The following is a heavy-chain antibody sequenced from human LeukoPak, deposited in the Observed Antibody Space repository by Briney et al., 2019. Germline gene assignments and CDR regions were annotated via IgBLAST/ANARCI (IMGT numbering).Heavy chain of an antibody. CDR3: ARGWTTYYYGSGSYYKVDWFDP. Sequence: ASVKVSCKASGYTFTGYYMHWVRQAPGQGLEWMGWINPNSGGTNYAQKFQGWVTMTRDTSISTAYMELSRQRSDDTAVYYCARGWTTYYYGSGSYYKVDWFDPWGQGTLVTVSS. V-gene: IGHV1-2*04. D-gene: IGHD3-10*01. CDR1: GYTFTGYY. CDR2: INPNSGGT. J-gene: IGHJ5*02.